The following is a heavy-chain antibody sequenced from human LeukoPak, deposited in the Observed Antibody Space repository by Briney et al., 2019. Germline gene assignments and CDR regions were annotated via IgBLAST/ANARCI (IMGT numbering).Heavy chain of an antibody. V-gene: IGHV1-18*01. J-gene: IGHJ4*02. CDR1: GYTLTSYG. D-gene: IGHD5-12*01. CDR3: ARKPYCGYDVDY. Sequence: ASVKVSFKASGYTLTSYGISWVRQAPGQGLEWMGWISAYNGNTNYAQKLQGRVTMTTDTSTSTAYMELRSVRSDDTAVYYCARKPYCGYDVDYWAQGTLVTVSS. CDR2: ISAYNGNT.